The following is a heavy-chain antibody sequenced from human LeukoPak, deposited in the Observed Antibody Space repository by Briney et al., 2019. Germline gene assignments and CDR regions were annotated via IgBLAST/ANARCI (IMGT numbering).Heavy chain of an antibody. CDR3: TRWNGGDWYFDL. CDR2: LYSGGNT. J-gene: IGHJ2*01. D-gene: IGHD1-1*01. Sequence: GGSLRLSCAASGVTVSSNYVSWVRQAPGKGLEWVSVLYSGGNTYYVDSVKGRFTISRDNSRNTLFLHMNTLRVEDTAVYYCTRWNGGDWYFDLWGRGTLVTVSS. V-gene: IGHV3-53*01. CDR1: GVTVSSNY.